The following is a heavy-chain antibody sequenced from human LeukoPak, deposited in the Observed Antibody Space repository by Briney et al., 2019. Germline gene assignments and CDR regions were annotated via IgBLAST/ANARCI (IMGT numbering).Heavy chain of an antibody. V-gene: IGHV4-59*08. CDR1: GGSISIHY. D-gene: IGHD3-3*01. J-gene: IGHJ6*02. CDR2: IYYSGST. CDR3: ARFKYDFWSGSRSYYFYGMDV. Sequence: PSETLSLTCTVSGGSISIHYWSWIRQPPGKGLEWIGYIYYSGSTTYTPSLKSRVTISLDTSKNQFSLKLSSVTAADTAVYYCARFKYDFWSGSRSYYFYGMDVWGQGTTVTVSS.